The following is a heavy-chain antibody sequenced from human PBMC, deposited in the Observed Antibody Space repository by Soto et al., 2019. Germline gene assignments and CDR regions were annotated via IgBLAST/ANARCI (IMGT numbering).Heavy chain of an antibody. CDR1: GFTFSRYA. V-gene: IGHV3-23*01. J-gene: IGHJ6*02. Sequence: GGSLRLSCAASGFTFSRYAMSWVRQAPGKGLEWVSAISGSGGSTYYADSVKGRFTISRDNSKNTLYLQMNSLRAEDTAVYYCAKDHSYYCSGYPRYVMDVWGQGTTVTVSS. D-gene: IGHD3-22*01. CDR2: ISGSGGST. CDR3: AKDHSYYCSGYPRYVMDV.